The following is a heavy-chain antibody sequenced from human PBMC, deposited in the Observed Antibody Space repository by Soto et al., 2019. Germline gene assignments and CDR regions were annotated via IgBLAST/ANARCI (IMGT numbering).Heavy chain of an antibody. Sequence: PGGSLRLSCAASGFTFSSYEMNWVRQAPGKGLEWVSYVSSSVITIHYADSVKGRFSISRDNAGNSLYLQMNSLRVEDTAVYYCARGSRGYSYASAPFFDYWGQGTLVTVSS. D-gene: IGHD5-18*01. CDR1: GFTFSSYE. V-gene: IGHV3-48*03. J-gene: IGHJ4*02. CDR2: VSSSVITI. CDR3: ARGSRGYSYASAPFFDY.